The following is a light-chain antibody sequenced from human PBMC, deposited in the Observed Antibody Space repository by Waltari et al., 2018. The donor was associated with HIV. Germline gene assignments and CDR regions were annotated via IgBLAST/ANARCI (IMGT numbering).Light chain of an antibody. J-gene: IGLJ2*01. Sequence: SYELTQPPSVSVSPGQTASITCSGDKLGDKYAYWYQQKPGPSPVLVIYVDTKRPSGIPERFSGSNSGNTATLTISGTQAMDEADYYCQAWDSNTGVFGGGTKLTVL. CDR3: QAWDSNTGV. CDR1: KLGDKY. CDR2: VDT. V-gene: IGLV3-1*01.